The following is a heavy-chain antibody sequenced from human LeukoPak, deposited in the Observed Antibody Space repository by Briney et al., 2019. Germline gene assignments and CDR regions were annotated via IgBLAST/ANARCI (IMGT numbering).Heavy chain of an antibody. D-gene: IGHD1-1*01. CDR2: ISSDGSST. V-gene: IGHV3-74*01. J-gene: IGHJ4*02. CDR1: GFTFSRYW. Sequence: GGSLRLSCAASGFTFSRYWMHWVRQAPGKGLVWVSRISSDGSSTDYADSVKGRFTISRDNAKNTLYLQMNSLRAEDTAVYYCARVEVQLGQGDYWGQGTLVTVSP. CDR3: ARVEVQLGQGDY.